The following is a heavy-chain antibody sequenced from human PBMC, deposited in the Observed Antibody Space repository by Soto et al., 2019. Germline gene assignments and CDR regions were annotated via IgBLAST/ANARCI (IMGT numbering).Heavy chain of an antibody. Sequence: QVQLVESGGGVVQPGRSLRLSCAASGFTFSSYGMHWVRQAPGKGLEWVAVIWYDGSNKYYADSVKGRFTISRDNSKNKLYLQMNSLRAEDTDVYYCARSNTPGLVISGYFQHWGQGTLVTVSS. D-gene: IGHD3-9*01. CDR1: GFTFSSYG. J-gene: IGHJ1*01. CDR2: IWYDGSNK. CDR3: ARSNTPGLVISGYFQH. V-gene: IGHV3-33*01.